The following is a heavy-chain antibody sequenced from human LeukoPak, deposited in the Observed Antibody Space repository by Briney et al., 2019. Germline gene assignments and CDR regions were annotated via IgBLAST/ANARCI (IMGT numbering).Heavy chain of an antibody. Sequence: GGSLGLSCAVSGITLSNYAMSWVRQAPGKGLEWVAGISGSGGGTTYADSVKGRFTISRDNRKSTLYLQMNSLRAEDTAVYFCAKRGVVIRVFLVGFHKEAYYFDSWGQGARVTVSS. CDR1: GITLSNYA. J-gene: IGHJ4*02. D-gene: IGHD3-10*01. CDR3: AKRGVVIRVFLVGFHKEAYYFDS. CDR2: ISGSGGGT. V-gene: IGHV3-23*01.